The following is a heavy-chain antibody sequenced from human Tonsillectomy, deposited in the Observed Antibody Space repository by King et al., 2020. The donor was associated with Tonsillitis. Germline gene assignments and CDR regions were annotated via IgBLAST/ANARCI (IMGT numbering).Heavy chain of an antibody. CDR3: AKGLGKAYAFDI. Sequence: VQLVESGGGVVQPGGSLRLACAVSGSTVSRLGMNWVRQAPGKGLDWVAYVRNDGTTKFYADSVKGRFTISRDISENTLYLQMNRLGPEDTAVYYCAKGLGKAYAFDIWGQGTMVTVSS. V-gene: IGHV3-30*02. D-gene: IGHD3/OR15-3a*01. CDR1: GSTVSRLG. J-gene: IGHJ3*02. CDR2: VRNDGTTK.